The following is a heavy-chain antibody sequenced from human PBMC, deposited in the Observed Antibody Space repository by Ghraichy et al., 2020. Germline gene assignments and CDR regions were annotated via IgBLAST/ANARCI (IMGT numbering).Heavy chain of an antibody. D-gene: IGHD3/OR15-3a*01. Sequence: SETLSLICSVSGGSIFSYYWSWIRQSPGKGLEYIGYIHYSGSTNCNPSLRSRVTISIDTSRSQFSLKMSSVTAADSAVYFCASGLTPSTDSDFWGQGTLVTVSS. V-gene: IGHV4-59*01. CDR2: IHYSGST. CDR1: GGSIFSYY. CDR3: ASGLTPSTDSDF. J-gene: IGHJ4*02.